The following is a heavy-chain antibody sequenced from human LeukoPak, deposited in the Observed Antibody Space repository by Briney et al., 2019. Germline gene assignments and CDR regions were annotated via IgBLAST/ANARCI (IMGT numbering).Heavy chain of an antibody. J-gene: IGHJ5*02. CDR1: GFTFSSYA. CDR3: ARAGSGYSYGGYGS. Sequence: PGGSLRLSCAASGFTFSSYAMNWVRQAPGKGLEWVPGISGSGGSTYYADSVKGRFTISRDNSKNTLYLQMNSLRAEDTAVYYWARAGSGYSYGGYGSWGQGTLVTVSS. CDR2: ISGSGGST. D-gene: IGHD5-18*01. V-gene: IGHV3-23*01.